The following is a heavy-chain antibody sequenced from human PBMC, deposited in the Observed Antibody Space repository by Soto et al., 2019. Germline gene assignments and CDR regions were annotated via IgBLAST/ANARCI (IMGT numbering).Heavy chain of an antibody. Sequence: AAVKVASKGSGCTSTDYYMQGLRQAPGQGLEWMGWINPNSGGTNYAQKFQGWVTMTRDTSISTAYMELSRLRSDDTAVYYCARDRDILTSHNWFDPWGQGTLVTVSS. D-gene: IGHD3-9*01. CDR2: INPNSGGT. CDR3: ARDRDILTSHNWFDP. CDR1: GCTSTDYY. J-gene: IGHJ5*02. V-gene: IGHV1-2*04.